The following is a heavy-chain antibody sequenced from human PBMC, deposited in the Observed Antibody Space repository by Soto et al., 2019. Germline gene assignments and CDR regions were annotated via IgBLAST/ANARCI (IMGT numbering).Heavy chain of an antibody. CDR3: AKEFHSWNYFDY. J-gene: IGHJ4*02. CDR2: ISYDGSNK. V-gene: IGHV3-30*18. D-gene: IGHD1-20*01. CDR1: GFTFSSSG. Sequence: GGSLRLSCAASGFTFSSSGMHWVRQAPGKGLEWVAVISYDGSNKFYAGSVQGRFTIPRDHFRHTLYLQMNSLRAEGTAVYYCAKEFHSWNYFDYWGQGTLVTVSS.